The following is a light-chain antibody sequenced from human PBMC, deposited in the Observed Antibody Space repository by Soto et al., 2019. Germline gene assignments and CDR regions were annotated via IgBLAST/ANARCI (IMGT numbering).Light chain of an antibody. J-gene: IGKJ2*01. CDR3: MHGGHGPYT. V-gene: IGKV2-30*01. Sequence: DVVLTQSPLSLPVSIGQPASISCRSSQSLVDSAGNTYLTWLHLRPGQSPGRLIYKVSNRDSGVAERFSGSGSGSDLTLKISRAEAEDVGIYYCMHGGHGPYTLGQGTKLE. CDR2: KVS. CDR1: QSLVDSAGNTY.